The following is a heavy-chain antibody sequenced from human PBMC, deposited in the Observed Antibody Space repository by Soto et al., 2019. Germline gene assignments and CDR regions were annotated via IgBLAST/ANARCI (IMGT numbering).Heavy chain of an antibody. J-gene: IGHJ5*02. Sequence: GGSLRLSCTASGFTFGDYAMSWFRQAPGKGLEWVGFIRSKAYGGTTEYAASVKGRFTISRDDSKSIAYLQMNSLKTEDTAVYYCTRVPFYSDMITFGGVIVDYNWFDPWGQGT. V-gene: IGHV3-49*03. CDR2: IRSKAYGGTT. CDR3: TRVPFYSDMITFGGVIVDYNWFDP. CDR1: GFTFGDYA. D-gene: IGHD3-16*02.